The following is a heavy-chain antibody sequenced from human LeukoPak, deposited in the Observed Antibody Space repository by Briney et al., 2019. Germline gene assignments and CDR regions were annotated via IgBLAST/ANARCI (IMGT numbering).Heavy chain of an antibody. CDR2: ISPYNGNA. V-gene: IGHV1-18*01. Sequence: GASVKVSCKASGGTFSSYGISWVRQAPGQGLEWMRWISPYNGNANHAQKLQGRVTMTTDTSMNTAYMELRSLRSDDTAVYYCARDGSYSYNWFDPWGQGTLVTVSS. J-gene: IGHJ5*02. CDR3: ARDGSYSYNWFDP. D-gene: IGHD2-21*01. CDR1: GGTFSSYG.